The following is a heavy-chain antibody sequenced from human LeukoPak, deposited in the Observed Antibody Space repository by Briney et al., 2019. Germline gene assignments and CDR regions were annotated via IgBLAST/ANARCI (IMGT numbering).Heavy chain of an antibody. J-gene: IGHJ4*02. CDR2: ISPSSSPI. CDR3: VRAPSGSSYGYYY. Sequence: GRSLRLSCAACGLTPTINIMMWVGPAPGTGLEWVSYISPSSSPIYYADSVKGRFTSSRDNAKNSLYLQMDSLRDQDMAVYYCVRAPSGSSYGYYYWGQGTLATVSS. V-gene: IGHV3-48*02. CDR1: GLTPTINI. D-gene: IGHD5-18*01.